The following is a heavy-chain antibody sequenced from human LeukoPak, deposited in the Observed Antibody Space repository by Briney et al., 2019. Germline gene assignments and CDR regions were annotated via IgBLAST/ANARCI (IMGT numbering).Heavy chain of an antibody. D-gene: IGHD3-3*01. V-gene: IGHV3-53*01. CDR3: VRLRFGDAFDI. CDR2: IYSGGRT. CDR1: GFTVSSNY. J-gene: IGHJ3*02. Sequence: GGSLRLSCAASGFTVSSNYLTWVRQAPGKGLEWVSVIYSGGRTYYVGSVKGRFTSSRDNSKNTVHLQMNSLRAEDTAVYYCVRLRFGDAFDIWGQGTMVTVSS.